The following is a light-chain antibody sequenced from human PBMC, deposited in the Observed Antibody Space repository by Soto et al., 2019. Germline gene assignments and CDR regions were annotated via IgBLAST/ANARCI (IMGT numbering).Light chain of an antibody. V-gene: IGLV2-11*01. CDR1: SSDVGGYDF. J-gene: IGLJ3*02. Sequence: QSALTQPRSVSGSPGQSVTISCTGTSSDVGGYDFVSWYQQHPGKAPKLMIYDVSKRPSGVPDRFSGSKSANSASLTISGLQAEDKALSYCCSYAGSYNLGVFGGGTKVTVL. CDR2: DVS. CDR3: CSYAGSYNLGV.